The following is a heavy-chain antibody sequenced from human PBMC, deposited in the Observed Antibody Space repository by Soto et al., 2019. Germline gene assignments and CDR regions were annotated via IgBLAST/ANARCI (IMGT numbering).Heavy chain of an antibody. CDR1: GFTFSDYY. J-gene: IGHJ4*02. Sequence: LRLSCAASGFTFSDYYMSWIRQAPGKGLEWVSYISSSGSTIYYADSVKGRFTISRDNAKNSLYLQMNSLRAEDTAVYYCARVDGTVTDPFDYWGQGTLVTVSS. D-gene: IGHD4-17*01. CDR3: ARVDGTVTDPFDY. CDR2: ISSSGSTI. V-gene: IGHV3-11*01.